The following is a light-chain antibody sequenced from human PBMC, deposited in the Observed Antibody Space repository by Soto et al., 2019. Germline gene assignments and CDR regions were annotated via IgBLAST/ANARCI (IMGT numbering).Light chain of an antibody. Sequence: SYELTQPPSVSVAPGQTARVTWGGNDIGSKSVHWYRQKPGQAPALGMYDDSDRPSGIPDRLSGSNSGGTATLTISRVEVGDEADYHCHLWDSDSGHWVFGGGTKLTVL. CDR2: DDS. CDR1: DIGSKS. CDR3: HLWDSDSGHWV. J-gene: IGLJ3*02. V-gene: IGLV3-21*02.